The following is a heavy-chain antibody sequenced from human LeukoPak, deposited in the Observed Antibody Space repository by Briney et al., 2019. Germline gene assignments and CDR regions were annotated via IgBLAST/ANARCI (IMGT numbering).Heavy chain of an antibody. D-gene: IGHD4-17*01. CDR1: GFTFSSYA. Sequence: GGSLRLSCAASGFTFSSYAMTWVRQAPGKGREWVSGILGSGGSTYYVDSVKGRFTISRDNSKNMLYLQMNSLRAEDTAVYYCAKEMRTVTLDAFDIWGQGTMVTVSS. CDR2: ILGSGGST. J-gene: IGHJ3*02. CDR3: AKEMRTVTLDAFDI. V-gene: IGHV3-23*01.